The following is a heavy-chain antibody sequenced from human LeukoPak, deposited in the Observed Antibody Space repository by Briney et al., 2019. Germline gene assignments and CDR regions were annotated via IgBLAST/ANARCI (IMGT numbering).Heavy chain of an antibody. D-gene: IGHD3-10*01. Sequence: GGSLRLSCAASGFTFSNAWMSWVRQAPGKGLEWVSSISSGNSYIYYADSVKGRFTISRDNAKNSLYLQMNSLRAEDTAVYYCARTRGSGTGSYYFDYWGQGILVTVSS. V-gene: IGHV3-21*01. J-gene: IGHJ4*02. CDR2: ISSGNSYI. CDR1: GFTFSNAW. CDR3: ARTRGSGTGSYYFDY.